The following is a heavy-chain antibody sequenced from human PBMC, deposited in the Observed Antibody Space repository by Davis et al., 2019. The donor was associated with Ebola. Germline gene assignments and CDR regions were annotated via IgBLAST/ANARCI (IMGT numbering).Heavy chain of an antibody. D-gene: IGHD5-12*01. CDR2: ISAYNGNT. CDR3: ARHFTPRGYSGYGV. J-gene: IGHJ4*02. Sequence: ASVKVSCKASGYTFTSYGISWVRQAPGQGLEWMGWISAYNGNTNYAQKLQGRVTMTTDTSTSTAYMELRSLRSDDTAVYYCARHFTPRGYSGYGVWGQGTLVTVSS. V-gene: IGHV1-18*01. CDR1: GYTFTSYG.